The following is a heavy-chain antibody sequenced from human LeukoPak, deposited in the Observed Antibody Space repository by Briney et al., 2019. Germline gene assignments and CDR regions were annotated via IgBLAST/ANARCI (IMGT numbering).Heavy chain of an antibody. CDR1: GGSISSGDYY. Sequence: SETLSLTCTVSGGSISSGDYYWSWIRQPPGKGLEWIGYIYYSGSTYYNPSLKSRVTISVDTSKNQFSLKLSSVTAADTAAYYCASSPKSNNWFDPWGQGTLVTVSS. V-gene: IGHV4-30-4*01. J-gene: IGHJ5*02. CDR3: ASSPKSNNWFDP. CDR2: IYYSGST.